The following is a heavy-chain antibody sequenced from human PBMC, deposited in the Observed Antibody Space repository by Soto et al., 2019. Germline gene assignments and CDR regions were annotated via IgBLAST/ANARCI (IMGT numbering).Heavy chain of an antibody. J-gene: IGHJ5*02. CDR2: IYYSGST. CDR3: ARHFGCLDQLLPYNWFDP. V-gene: IGHV4-59*01. CDR1: GGSISSYY. Sequence: SETLSLTCTVSGGSISSYYWSWIRQPPGKGLEWIGYIYYSGSTNYNPSLKSRVTISVDTSKNQFSLKLSSVTAADTAVYYCARHFGCLDQLLPYNWFDPWGQGTLVPVSS. D-gene: IGHD2-2*01.